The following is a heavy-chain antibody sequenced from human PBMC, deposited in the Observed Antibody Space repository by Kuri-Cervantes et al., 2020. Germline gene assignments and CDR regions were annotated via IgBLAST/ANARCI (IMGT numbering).Heavy chain of an antibody. CDR1: GGSINSGDFY. J-gene: IGHJ4*02. CDR3: ARGQGIAAAGTRGTYYFDY. Sequence: SETLSLTCTVSGGSINSGDFYWSWIRQPPGKGLEWIEYIFYSGTTFYNPSLKSRVTISVDTSKNQFSLKLSSVTAADTAVYYCARGQGIAAAGTRGTYYFDYWGQGTLVTVSS. V-gene: IGHV4-30-4*01. CDR2: IFYSGTT. D-gene: IGHD6-13*01.